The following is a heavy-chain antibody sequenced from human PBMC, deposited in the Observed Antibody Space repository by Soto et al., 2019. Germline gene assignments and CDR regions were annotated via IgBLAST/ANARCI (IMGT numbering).Heavy chain of an antibody. CDR2: INHSGST. CDR3: ARARFRYYFDY. Sequence: PSETLSLTCAVYGGSFSGYYWSWIRQPPGKGLGWIGEINHSGSTNYNPSLKSRVTISVDTSKNQFSLKLSSVTAADTAVYYCARARFRYYFDYWGRGTLVTVSS. V-gene: IGHV4-34*01. CDR1: GGSFSGYY. J-gene: IGHJ4*02.